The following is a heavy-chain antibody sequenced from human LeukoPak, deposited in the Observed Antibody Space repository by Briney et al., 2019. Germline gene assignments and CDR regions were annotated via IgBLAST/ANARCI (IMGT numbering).Heavy chain of an antibody. D-gene: IGHD2-15*01. CDR3: ASEYCSGDSCYSGFDS. J-gene: IGHJ4*02. Sequence: PGGSLRLSCAASGFTFSSYSMNWVRQAPGKGLEWVSSISSSSSYIYYADSVKGRFTISRDNAKNSLYLQMNSLRVEDTAVYYCASEYCSGDSCYSGFDSWGQGTLVTVSS. CDR2: ISSSSSYI. V-gene: IGHV3-21*01. CDR1: GFTFSSYS.